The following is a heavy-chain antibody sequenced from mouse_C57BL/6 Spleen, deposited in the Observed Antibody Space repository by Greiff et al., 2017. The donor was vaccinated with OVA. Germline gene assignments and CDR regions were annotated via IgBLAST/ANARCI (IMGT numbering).Heavy chain of an antibody. D-gene: IGHD1-1*01. CDR2: ISDGGSYT. V-gene: IGHV5-4*01. J-gene: IGHJ2*01. CDR3: ARDSYYGSYFDY. Sequence: EVKLMESGGGLVKPGGSLKLSCAASGFTFSSYAMSWVRQTPEKRLEWVATISDGGSYTYYPDNVKGRFTISRDNAKNNLYLQMSHLKSEDTAMYYCARDSYYGSYFDYWGQGTTRTVSS. CDR1: GFTFSSYA.